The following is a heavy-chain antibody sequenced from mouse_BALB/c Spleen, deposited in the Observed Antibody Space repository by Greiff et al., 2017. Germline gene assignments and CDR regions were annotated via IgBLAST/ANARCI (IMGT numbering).Heavy chain of an antibody. J-gene: IGHJ2*01. CDR1: GYTFTSYW. D-gene: IGHD1-1*01. V-gene: IGHV1-87*01. CDR2: IYPGDGDT. Sequence: VQLQQSGAELARPGASVKLSCKASGYTFTSYWMQWVKQRPGQGLEWIGAIYPGDGDTRYTQKFKGKATLTADKSSSTAYMQLSSLASEDSAVYYCASEVGGFDYWGQGTTLTVSS. CDR3: ASEVGGFDY.